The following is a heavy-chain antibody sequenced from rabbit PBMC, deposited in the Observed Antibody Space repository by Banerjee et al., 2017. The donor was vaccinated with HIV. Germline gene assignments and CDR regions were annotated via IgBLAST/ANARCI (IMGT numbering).Heavy chain of an antibody. CDR3: VRDLSTVTMVTRDL. CDR1: GSDISSNA. D-gene: IGHD2-1*01. J-gene: IGHJ6*01. Sequence: QEQLVESGGGLVQPEGSLTLTCKASGSDISSNAMCWVRQAPGKGLELIACIYSSNGDKWYASWVNGRFTISRSTSLNTVSLQMTSLTTADTATYFCVRDLSTVTMVTRDLWGQGTLVTVS. V-gene: IGHV1S47*01. CDR2: IYSSNGDK.